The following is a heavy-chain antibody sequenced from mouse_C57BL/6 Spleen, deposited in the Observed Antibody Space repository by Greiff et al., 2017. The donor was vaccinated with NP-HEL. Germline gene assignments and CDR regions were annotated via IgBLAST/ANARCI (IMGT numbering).Heavy chain of an antibody. J-gene: IGHJ3*01. CDR2: IDPENGDT. CDR1: GFNIKDDY. V-gene: IGHV14-4*01. Sequence: VQLQQSGAELVRPGASVKLSCTASGFNIKDDYMHWVKQRPEQGLEWIGWIDPENGDTEYASKFQGKATITADTSSNTAYLQLSSLTSEDTAVYYCTTYQGCAYGGQGTLVTVSA. CDR3: TTYQGCAY.